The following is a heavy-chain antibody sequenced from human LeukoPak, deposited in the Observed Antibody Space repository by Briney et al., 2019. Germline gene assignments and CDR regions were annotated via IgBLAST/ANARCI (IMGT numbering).Heavy chain of an antibody. J-gene: IGHJ4*02. CDR3: AKEIAVAGRPLLDS. CDR1: GFTFSSYA. CDR2: ISARDGST. V-gene: IGHV3-23*01. Sequence: GGSLRLSCAASGFTFSSYAMSCVRQAPGKGPEWVSGISARDGSTWYGDSGKGRFTISRDISKNTLYLQMNSLRADDTAVYYCAKEIAVAGRPLLDSWGQGTLVTVSS. D-gene: IGHD6-19*01.